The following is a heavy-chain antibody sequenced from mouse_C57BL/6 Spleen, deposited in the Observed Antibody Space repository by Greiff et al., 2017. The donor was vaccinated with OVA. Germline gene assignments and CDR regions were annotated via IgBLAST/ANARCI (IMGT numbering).Heavy chain of an antibody. CDR1: GYTFTSYW. CDR2: IDPSDSYT. CDR3: ARGTGTWYFDY. D-gene: IGHD4-1*01. V-gene: IGHV1-69*01. Sequence: QVQLQQPGAELVMPGASVKLSCKASGYTFTSYWMHWVKQRPGQGLEWIGEIDPSDSYTNYNQKFKGKSTLTVDKSSSTAYMQLSSLTSEDSAVYYCARGTGTWYFDYWGQGTTLTVSS. J-gene: IGHJ2*01.